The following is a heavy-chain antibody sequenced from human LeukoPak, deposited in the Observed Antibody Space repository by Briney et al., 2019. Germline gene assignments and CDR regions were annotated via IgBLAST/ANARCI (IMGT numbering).Heavy chain of an antibody. Sequence: GASVKVSCKASGGTFSSYAISWVRQAPGQGLEWMGRIIPRLDIANSAQSFQGRVTITADKSTSTAYMELSSLRSDDTAVYDCAREWYDILTGHQGFQLDYWGQGSLVTVSS. CDR1: GGTFSSYA. D-gene: IGHD3-9*01. J-gene: IGHJ4*02. CDR2: IIPRLDIA. V-gene: IGHV1-69*04. CDR3: AREWYDILTGHQGFQLDY.